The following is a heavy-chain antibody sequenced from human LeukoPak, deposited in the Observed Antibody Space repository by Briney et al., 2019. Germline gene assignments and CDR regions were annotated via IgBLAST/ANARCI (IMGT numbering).Heavy chain of an antibody. CDR3: ASLDYYDSSGYSPD. D-gene: IGHD3-22*01. V-gene: IGHV1-18*04. CDR1: GYTFTGYY. J-gene: IGHJ4*02. CDR2: ISAYNGNT. Sequence: ASVKVSCKASGYTFTGYYMHWVRQAPGQGLEWMGWISAYNGNTNYAQKLQGRVTMTTDTSTSTAYMELRSLRSDDTAVYYCASLDYYDSSGYSPDWGQGTLVTVSS.